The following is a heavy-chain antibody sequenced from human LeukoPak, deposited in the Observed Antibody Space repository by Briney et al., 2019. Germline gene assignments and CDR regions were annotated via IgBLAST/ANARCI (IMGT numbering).Heavy chain of an antibody. CDR1: GGSFSGYY. J-gene: IGHJ4*02. CDR2: INHSGST. CDR3: ARADTIAAAGVKGFDY. V-gene: IGHV4-34*01. D-gene: IGHD6-13*01. Sequence: SETLSLTCAVYGGSFSGYYWSWIRQPPGKGLERIGEINHSGSTNYNPSLKSRVTISVDTSKNQFSLKLSSVTAADTAVYHCARADTIAAAGVKGFDYWGQGTLVTVSS.